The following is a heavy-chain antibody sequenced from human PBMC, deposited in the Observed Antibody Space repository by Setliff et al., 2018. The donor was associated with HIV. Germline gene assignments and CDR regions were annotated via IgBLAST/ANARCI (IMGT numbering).Heavy chain of an antibody. CDR1: GYTFTSYY. Sequence: ASVKVSCKASGYTFTSYYMHWVRQAPGQGLEWMGVINPSGDGTNYAQKFQGRVTMTRDTSTSTVYMEVSSLRSEDTALYYCARGSYSGYTLDQWGQGTLVTV. CDR2: INPSGDGT. CDR3: ARGSYSGYTLDQ. V-gene: IGHV1-46*01. J-gene: IGHJ4*02. D-gene: IGHD5-12*01.